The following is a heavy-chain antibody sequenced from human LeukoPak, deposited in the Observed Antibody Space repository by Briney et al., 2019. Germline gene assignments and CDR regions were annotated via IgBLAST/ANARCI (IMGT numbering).Heavy chain of an antibody. CDR1: GFTFSSYA. J-gene: IGHJ3*02. Sequence: GGSLRLSCAASGFTFSSYAMHWVRQAPGKGLEWVAVISYDGSNKYYADSVKGRFTISRDNSKNTLYLQMNSLRAEDTAVYYCARKNGLFDAFDIWGQGTMVTVSS. V-gene: IGHV3-30-3*01. CDR2: ISYDGSNK. CDR3: ARKNGLFDAFDI.